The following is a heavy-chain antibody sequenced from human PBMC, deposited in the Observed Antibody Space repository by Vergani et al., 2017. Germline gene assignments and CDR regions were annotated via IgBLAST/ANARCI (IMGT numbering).Heavy chain of an antibody. Sequence: QVQLVESGGGVVQPGRSLRLSCAASGFTFNQCGMHWVRQAPGKGLEWVAVTWYDGNNKQYADSVKGRFTISRDNSKSTMYLQMNSLRDEDTGVYYCARDLRLLYNRFDPWGQGTQVIVSS. J-gene: IGHJ5*02. D-gene: IGHD1-14*01. V-gene: IGHV3-33*01. CDR1: GFTFNQCG. CDR2: TWYDGNNK. CDR3: ARDLRLLYNRFDP.